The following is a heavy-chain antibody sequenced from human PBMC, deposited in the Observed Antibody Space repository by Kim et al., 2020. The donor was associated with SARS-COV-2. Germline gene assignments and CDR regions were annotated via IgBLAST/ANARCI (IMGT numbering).Heavy chain of an antibody. V-gene: IGHV4-39*01. CDR2: IYYSGST. J-gene: IGHJ4*01. CDR3: ARRTIFGVVTAGGDDY. CDR1: GGSISSSSYY. D-gene: IGHD3-3*01. Sequence: SETLSLTCTVSGGSISSSSYYWGWIRQPPGKGLEWIGSIYYSGSTYYKPSLKSRVTISVDTSKNQFSLKLSSVTAADTAVYYCARRTIFGVVTAGGDDY.